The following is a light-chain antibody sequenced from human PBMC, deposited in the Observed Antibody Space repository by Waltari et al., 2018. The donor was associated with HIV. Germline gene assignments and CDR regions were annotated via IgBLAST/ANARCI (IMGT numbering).Light chain of an antibody. CDR2: DVS. V-gene: IGLV2-23*02. Sequence: QTALTQPASVSGSPGQSITISCTGTSSDFGASNLFSWYQQHPGKAPRLIIYDVSERPAGVSNRFTGSKSGNTASLTISGLQAEDEADYYCCSYVSEIVPCVFGGGTKLTVL. CDR1: SSDFGASNL. J-gene: IGLJ3*02. CDR3: CSYVSEIVPCV.